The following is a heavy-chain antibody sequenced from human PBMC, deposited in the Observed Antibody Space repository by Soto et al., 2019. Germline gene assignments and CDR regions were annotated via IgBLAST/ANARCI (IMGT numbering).Heavy chain of an antibody. Sequence: GGSLRLSCAASGFSFRNYAMSWVRQAPGKGLEWVSTISSSTGNTYYADSVEGRFTISRDNSKITLYLQMSSLRAEDTAVYYCEKIVGYDFWSGNFDHWGQGTLVTVSS. J-gene: IGHJ4*02. CDR2: ISSSTGNT. CDR1: GFSFRNYA. CDR3: EKIVGYDFWSGNFDH. V-gene: IGHV3-23*01. D-gene: IGHD3-3*01.